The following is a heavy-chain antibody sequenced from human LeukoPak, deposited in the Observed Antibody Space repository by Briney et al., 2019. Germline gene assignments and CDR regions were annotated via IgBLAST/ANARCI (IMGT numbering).Heavy chain of an antibody. J-gene: IGHJ5*02. CDR2: INHSGST. CDR1: GGSFSGYY. V-gene: IGHV4-34*01. CDR3: ARPNYYDNSGHKWFDP. D-gene: IGHD3-22*01. Sequence: SETLSLTCAVYGGSFSGYYWSWIRQPPGKGLEWIGEINHSGSTNYNPSLKSRVTISVDTSKNQFSLKLSSVTAADTAVYYCARPNYYDNSGHKWFDPWGQGTLVTVSS.